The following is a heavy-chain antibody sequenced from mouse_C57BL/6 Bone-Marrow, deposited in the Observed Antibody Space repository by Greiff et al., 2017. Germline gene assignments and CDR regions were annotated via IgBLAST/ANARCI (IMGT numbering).Heavy chain of an antibody. CDR1: GYTFTSYK. D-gene: IGHD4-1*01. CDR2: INPSSGYT. CDR3: ARSFNWKYAN. V-gene: IGHV1-4*01. J-gene: IGHJ3*01. Sequence: QVQLQQSGAELARPGASVKMSCTASGYTFTSYKMHWVKQRTGQGLEWIGYINPSSGYTKYTQKFKDKATLTADKSSSTAYKQQSSLPSEDSAVYYFARSFNWKYANCGQGTLVTVSA.